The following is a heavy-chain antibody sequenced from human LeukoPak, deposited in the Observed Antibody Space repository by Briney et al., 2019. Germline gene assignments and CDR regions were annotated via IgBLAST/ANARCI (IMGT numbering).Heavy chain of an antibody. CDR1: GYSFTSYW. J-gene: IGHJ5*02. CDR3: ARVPYSSSSRFDP. CDR2: IYPGGSDT. Sequence: PGESLKISRKVSGYSFTSYWIGAVRQMSGKGLEGMGIIYPGGSDTRYSPTFQGQVTISADKSISTAYLQWSSLKASDTAMYCCARVPYSSSSRFDPWGQGTLVTVSS. V-gene: IGHV5-51*03. D-gene: IGHD6-13*01.